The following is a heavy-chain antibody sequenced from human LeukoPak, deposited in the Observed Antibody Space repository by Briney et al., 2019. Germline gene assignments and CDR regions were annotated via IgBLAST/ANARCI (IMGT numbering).Heavy chain of an antibody. CDR2: IWYDGSNK. J-gene: IGHJ6*04. Sequence: PGGSLRLSCAASGFTFSSYGMHWVRQAPGKGLEWVAVIWYDGSNKYYADSVKGRFTISRDNSKNTLYLQMNSLRAEDTAVYYCAREELGYCSSTSCYRNYYYGMDVWGKGTTVTVSS. D-gene: IGHD2-2*02. CDR3: AREELGYCSSTSCYRNYYYGMDV. V-gene: IGHV3-33*01. CDR1: GFTFSSYG.